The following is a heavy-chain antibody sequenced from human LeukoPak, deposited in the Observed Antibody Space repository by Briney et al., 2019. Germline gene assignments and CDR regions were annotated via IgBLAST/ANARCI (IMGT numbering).Heavy chain of an antibody. J-gene: IGHJ4*02. CDR1: GGTFSSYA. CDR2: IIPIFGTA. Sequence: GASVKVSCKASGGTFSSYAISWVRQAPGQGLEWMGGIIPIFGTANYAQKFQGRVTITADESTSTAYMELSNLRSEDTAVYYCARAFASDDDCWGQGTLVTVSS. CDR3: ARAFASDDDC. D-gene: IGHD1-1*01. V-gene: IGHV1-69*13.